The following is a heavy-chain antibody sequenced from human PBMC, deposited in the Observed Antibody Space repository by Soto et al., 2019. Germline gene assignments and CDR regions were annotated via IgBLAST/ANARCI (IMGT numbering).Heavy chain of an antibody. J-gene: IGHJ4*02. Sequence: AGNGNTKYSQKFQGRVTITRDTSASTAYMELSSLRSEDTAVYYCARSPGYSYGDYWGQGTLVTVSS. D-gene: IGHD5-18*01. V-gene: IGHV1-3*01. CDR2: AGNGNT. CDR3: ARSPGYSYGDY.